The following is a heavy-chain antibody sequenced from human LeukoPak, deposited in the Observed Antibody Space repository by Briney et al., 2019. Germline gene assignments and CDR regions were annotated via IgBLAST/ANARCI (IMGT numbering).Heavy chain of an antibody. J-gene: IGHJ3*02. Sequence: GGSLRLSCAASGFTFSSYGMHWVRQAPGKGLEWVAFIRYDGSNKYYADSVKGRFTISRDNSKNTLYLQMNSLRAEDTAVYYCARVYYYGSGSYGVWDAFDIWGQGTMVTVSS. CDR2: IRYDGSNK. V-gene: IGHV3-30*02. CDR1: GFTFSSYG. D-gene: IGHD3-10*01. CDR3: ARVYYYGSGSYGVWDAFDI.